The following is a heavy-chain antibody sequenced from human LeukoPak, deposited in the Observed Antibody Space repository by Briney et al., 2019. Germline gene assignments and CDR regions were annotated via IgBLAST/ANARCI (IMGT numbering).Heavy chain of an antibody. D-gene: IGHD2-15*01. J-gene: IGHJ4*02. CDR1: GYTFTSYG. CDR3: ARGSEDCSGGSCPGY. Sequence: ASVKVSCKASGYTFTSYGISWVRQAPGQGLEWMGWISAYNGNTNYAQKLQGRVTMTTDTSTSTAYMELRSLRSDDTAVYYCARGSEDCSGGSCPGYWGQGTLVTVSS. V-gene: IGHV1-18*01. CDR2: ISAYNGNT.